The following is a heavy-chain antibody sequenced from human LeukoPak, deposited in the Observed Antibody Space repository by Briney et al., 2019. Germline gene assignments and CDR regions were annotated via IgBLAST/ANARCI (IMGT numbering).Heavy chain of an antibody. CDR3: APTAEAYTSWWRV. V-gene: IGHV1-2*02. CDR2: INPDSGFT. Sequence: ASVKASCKASGYKFTDDYMHWVRQAPGQGLEFMGWINPDSGFTNYAQKFKGRVNMTRDTSISTAYLEVRSLTSDDTAVYYCAPTAEAYTSWWRVWGQGTLVTVSS. D-gene: IGHD3-16*01. CDR1: GYKFTDDY. J-gene: IGHJ4*02.